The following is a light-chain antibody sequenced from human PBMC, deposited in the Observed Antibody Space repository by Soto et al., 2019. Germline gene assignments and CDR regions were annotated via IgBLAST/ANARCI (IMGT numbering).Light chain of an antibody. V-gene: IGKV3-15*01. CDR2: GAS. CDR3: QQYSNWPLT. J-gene: IGKJ3*01. CDR1: QSVSSK. Sequence: EIVMTQSPATLSVSPGERATLSCRASQSVSSKLAWYQQKPGQAPRLLIYGASTRATGIPARFGGSGSGTEFTLTISSLQSEDFAVYYCQQYSNWPLTFGPGTNVDIK.